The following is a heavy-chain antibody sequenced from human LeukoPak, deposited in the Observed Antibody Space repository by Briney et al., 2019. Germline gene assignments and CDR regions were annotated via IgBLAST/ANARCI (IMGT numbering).Heavy chain of an antibody. J-gene: IGHJ5*02. D-gene: IGHD2-15*01. CDR1: GYTFTSYY. CDR2: INPSGGST. CDR3: AGEDIVVVVAATPSPFDP. Sequence: ASVKVSCKASGYTFTSYYMHWVRQAPGQGLEWMGIINPSGGSTSYAQKFQGRVTMTRDTSTSTVYMELSSLRSEDTAVYYCAGEDIVVVVAATPSPFDPWGQGTLVTVSS. V-gene: IGHV1-46*01.